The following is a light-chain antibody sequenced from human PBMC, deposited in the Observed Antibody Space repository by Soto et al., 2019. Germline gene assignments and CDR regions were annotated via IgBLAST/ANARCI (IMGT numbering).Light chain of an antibody. CDR2: DVS. CDR3: SSYTTSNTRQIV. V-gene: IGLV2-14*03. Sequence: HSVLPQPASVSVSPGQSITISCTGTSSDVGGYNYVSWYQHHPGKAPKLIIYDVSNRPSGVSIRFSGSKSDNTASLTISGLQPEDEADYHCSSYTTSNTRQIVFGTGTKVTVL. CDR1: SSDVGGYNY. J-gene: IGLJ1*01.